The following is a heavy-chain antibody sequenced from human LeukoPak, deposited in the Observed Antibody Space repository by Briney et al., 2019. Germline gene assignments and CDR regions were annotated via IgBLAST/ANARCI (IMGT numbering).Heavy chain of an antibody. V-gene: IGHV3-74*01. D-gene: IGHD2-2*01. J-gene: IGHJ4*02. CDR2: IRSDGSDA. CDR1: GFTFSDTW. CDR3: AREGNIVVVPAPDHVDGIAAAGTADY. Sequence: PGGSLRLSCAASGFTFSDTWMHWVRQVPGKGLVWVSRIRSDGSDARYAESVKGRFTISRDNAKNSLYLQMKSLRAEDTAVYYCAREGNIVVVPAPDHVDGIAAAGTADYWGQGTLVTVSS.